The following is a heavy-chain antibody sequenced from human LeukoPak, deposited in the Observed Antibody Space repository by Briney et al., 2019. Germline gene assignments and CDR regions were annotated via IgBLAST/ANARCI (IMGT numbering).Heavy chain of an antibody. V-gene: IGHV3-74*01. CDR1: GFTFSSHW. D-gene: IGHD5-24*01. Sequence: GGSLRLSCAASGFTFSSHWMHWVRQVPGKGLVWVSLISSDGSITTYADSVKGRFTISRDNAKNTVFLQMNSLRVEDTAVYFCTRDHRNYMFDYWGQGILVTVSS. CDR3: TRDHRNYMFDY. CDR2: ISSDGSIT. J-gene: IGHJ4*02.